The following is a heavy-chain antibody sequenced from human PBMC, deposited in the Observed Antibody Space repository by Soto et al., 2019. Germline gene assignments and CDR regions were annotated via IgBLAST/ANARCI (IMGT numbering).Heavy chain of an antibody. V-gene: IGHV3-30*18. CDR3: AKGTTVVSNPFFDY. CDR1: GFTFSSYG. D-gene: IGHD4-17*01. Sequence: PGGSLRLSCAASGFTFSSYGMHWVRQAPGKGLEWVAVISYDGSNKYYADSVKGRFTISRDNSKNTLYLQMNSLRAEDTAVYYCAKGTTVVSNPFFDYWGQGTLVTVSS. CDR2: ISYDGSNK. J-gene: IGHJ4*02.